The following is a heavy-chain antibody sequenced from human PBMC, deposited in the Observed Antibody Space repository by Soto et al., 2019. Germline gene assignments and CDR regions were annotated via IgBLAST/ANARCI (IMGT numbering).Heavy chain of an antibody. D-gene: IGHD6-19*01. Sequence: GGSLRLSCAASGFTFSSYGMHWVRQAPGKGLEWVAVISYDGSNKYYADSVKGRFTISRDNSKNTLYLQMNSLRAEDTAVYYCAKVPIPSGRAEPQNFDYWGQGTLVTVSS. CDR1: GFTFSSYG. J-gene: IGHJ4*02. V-gene: IGHV3-30*18. CDR2: ISYDGSNK. CDR3: AKVPIPSGRAEPQNFDY.